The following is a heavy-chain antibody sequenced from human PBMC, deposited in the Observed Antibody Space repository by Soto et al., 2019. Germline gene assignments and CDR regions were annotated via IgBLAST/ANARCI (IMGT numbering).Heavy chain of an antibody. V-gene: IGHV1-8*01. CDR2: MNPNSGNT. CDR3: ARRGLSSSSHFRYYYYGMDV. D-gene: IGHD6-6*01. Sequence: QVQLVQSGAEVKKPGASVKVSCKASGYTFTSYHINWVRQAAGQGLEWMGWMNPNSGNTGYALKFQGRVTMTRNTSISTAYMELSSLRSEDTAVYYCARRGLSSSSHFRYYYYGMDVWRQGTTVTVSS. J-gene: IGHJ6*02. CDR1: GYTFTSYH.